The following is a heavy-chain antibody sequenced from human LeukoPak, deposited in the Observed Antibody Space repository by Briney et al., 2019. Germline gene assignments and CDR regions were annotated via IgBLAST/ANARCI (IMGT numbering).Heavy chain of an antibody. J-gene: IGHJ4*02. CDR2: IIPILGIA. Sequence: SVKVSCKASGGTFSSYAISWVRQAPGQGLEWMGRIIPILGIANYAQKFQGRVTITADKSTSTAYMELSSLRSEDTAVYYCAREITGDKVRPLDYWGQGTLVTVSS. CDR1: GGTFSSYA. CDR3: AREITGDKVRPLDY. V-gene: IGHV1-69*04. D-gene: IGHD7-27*01.